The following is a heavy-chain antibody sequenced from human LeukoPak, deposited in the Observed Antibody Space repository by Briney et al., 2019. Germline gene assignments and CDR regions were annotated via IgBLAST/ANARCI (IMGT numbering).Heavy chain of an antibody. CDR1: GGSFSGYY. Sequence: SETLSLTCAVYGGSFSGYYWSWIRQPLRKGVEWIGEINHSGSTNYNPSLERRVTLSVDTSRNQFSLKLKSVTAADTAVYYCARGSSDFGSVFSFLVRNSYGYKGGHYSYMDVWGKGTTVSVSS. CDR3: ARGSSDFGSVFSFLVRNSYGYKGGHYSYMDV. D-gene: IGHD5-18*01. CDR2: INHSGST. J-gene: IGHJ6*03. V-gene: IGHV4-34*01.